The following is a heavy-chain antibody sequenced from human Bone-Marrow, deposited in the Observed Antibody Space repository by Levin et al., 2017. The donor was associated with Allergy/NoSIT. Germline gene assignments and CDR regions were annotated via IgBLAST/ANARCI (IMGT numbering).Heavy chain of an antibody. J-gene: IGHJ3*02. CDR1: GFSLSTYTVA. CDR2: IYWDNDK. D-gene: IGHD3-16*02. Sequence: SGPTLVKPTQTLTLTCTFSGFSLSTYTVAVGWIRQPPGGALDWLAIIYWDNDKRYSPSLQSRLTITKDSSENQVVLTMANVDPVDTATYFCANLTRACGGVLGIDAFDIWGQGTMVTVSS. CDR3: ANLTRACGGVLGIDAFDI. V-gene: IGHV2-5*02.